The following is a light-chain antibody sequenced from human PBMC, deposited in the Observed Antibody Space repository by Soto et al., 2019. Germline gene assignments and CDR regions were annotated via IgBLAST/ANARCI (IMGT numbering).Light chain of an antibody. J-gene: IGKJ4*01. CDR1: ESISNW. Sequence: IQLTQSPTTLPASVGDRVTLTCRASESISNWLAWYQQRPGTAPKLLIYHASILETAVPSRFSGSGSGTEFNLTISSLQSEDFGVYYCQQYNNWPRATFGGGTKVEIK. CDR2: HAS. V-gene: IGKV1-5*01. CDR3: QQYNNWPRAT.